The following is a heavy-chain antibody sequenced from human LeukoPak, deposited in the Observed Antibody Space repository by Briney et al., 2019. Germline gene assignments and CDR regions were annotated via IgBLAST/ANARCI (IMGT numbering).Heavy chain of an antibody. J-gene: IGHJ4*02. D-gene: IGHD2-21*01. CDR1: GFLVNSKY. CDR2: MYSGGTA. V-gene: IGHV3-53*01. CDR3: ARSIPGPHCGGDGCPPTLTPFDL. Sequence: GRSLRLSCAASGFLVNSKYMSWIRQAPGKELEWVSVMYSGGTAFYSDSVRGRVTISRDNSKNTLYLQVSGLKVEDTAVYYCARSIPGPHCGGDGCPPTLTPFDLWGQGTLVTVSS.